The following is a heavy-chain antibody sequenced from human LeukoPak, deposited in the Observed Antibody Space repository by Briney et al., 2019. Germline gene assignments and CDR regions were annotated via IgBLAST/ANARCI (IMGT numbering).Heavy chain of an antibody. CDR3: ALLRFFDWSLDY. V-gene: IGHV2-70*11. D-gene: IGHD3-9*01. CDR1: GDSISGYYWN. CDR2: IDWDEDK. J-gene: IGHJ4*02. Sequence: TLSLTCTVSGDSISGYYWNWIRQPPGKALEWLARIDWDEDKYYSTSLKTRLTISKGTSKDQVVLTMTNMDPVDTATYYCALLRFFDWSLDYWGQGTLVTVSS.